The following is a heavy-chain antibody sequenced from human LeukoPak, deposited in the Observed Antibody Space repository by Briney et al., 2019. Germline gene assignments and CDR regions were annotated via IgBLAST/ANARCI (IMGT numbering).Heavy chain of an antibody. V-gene: IGHV5-51*01. D-gene: IGHD5-24*01. Sequence: GESLKISCKGSGYSFTSYWIGWVRQMPGKGLEWMGIIYPADSDIKYSPSFQGQVTISADRSISTAYLQWSSLKASDTAMCYCARYNRDGYNAMGAHDYWGQGTLVTVSS. CDR1: GYSFTSYW. CDR2: IYPADSDI. J-gene: IGHJ4*02. CDR3: ARYNRDGYNAMGAHDY.